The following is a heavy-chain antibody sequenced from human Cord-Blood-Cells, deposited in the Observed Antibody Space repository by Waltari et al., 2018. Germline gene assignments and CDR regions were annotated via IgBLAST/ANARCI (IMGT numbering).Heavy chain of an antibody. CDR3: ARVVDSSSWYSEQVNSY. J-gene: IGHJ4*02. Sequence: QVQLVESGGGVVQPGRSLLPSCAAPGLTFSIYAFPSFAPAPSKGLEWVAVISYDGSNKYYADSVKGRFTISRDNSKNTLYLQMNSLRAEDTAVYYCARVVDSSSWYSEQVNSYWGQGTLVTVSS. V-gene: IGHV3-30-3*01. D-gene: IGHD6-13*01. CDR2: ISYDGSNK. CDR1: GLTFSIYA.